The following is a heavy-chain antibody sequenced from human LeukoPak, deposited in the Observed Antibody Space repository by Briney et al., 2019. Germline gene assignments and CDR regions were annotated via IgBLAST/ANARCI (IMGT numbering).Heavy chain of an antibody. J-gene: IGHJ6*02. CDR2: IYTSGST. Sequence: SQTLSLTCTVSGGSLSSGSYYWSWLRQPAGKGLEWFGRIYTSGSTNYNPSLKSRVTISVDTSKTQFSLKVSSVTAADTAVYYCARDWGDGPYYGMDVWGQGTTVTVSS. CDR1: GGSLSSGSYY. CDR3: ARDWGDGPYYGMDV. D-gene: IGHD5-24*01. V-gene: IGHV4-61*02.